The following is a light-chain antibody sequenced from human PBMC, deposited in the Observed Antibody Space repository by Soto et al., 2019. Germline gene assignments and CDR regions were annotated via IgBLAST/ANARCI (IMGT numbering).Light chain of an antibody. CDR1: SSDVGLYNY. CDR3: CSYAGRYTL. CDR2: DVT. Sequence: QSALTQPRSVSGSPGQSVPISCTGTSSDVGLYNYVSWYQQHPGKAPKFIIYDVTKRPSGVPDRFSGSKSGNTASLTISGLQAEDGADYYCCSYAGRYTLFGGGTKVTVL. V-gene: IGLV2-11*01. J-gene: IGLJ2*01.